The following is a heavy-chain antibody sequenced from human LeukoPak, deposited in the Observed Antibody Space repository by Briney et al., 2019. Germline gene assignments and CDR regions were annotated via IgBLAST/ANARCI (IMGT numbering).Heavy chain of an antibody. Sequence: TGESLKISCKGSGYSFTSYWIGWVRQMPGKGLEWMGIIYPGDSDTRYSPSFQGQVTISADKSISTAYLQWSSLKASDTAMYYCARHGNDILTGYTYWGQGTLVTVSS. CDR3: ARHGNDILTGYTY. D-gene: IGHD3-9*01. CDR2: IYPGDSDT. J-gene: IGHJ4*02. V-gene: IGHV5-51*01. CDR1: GYSFTSYW.